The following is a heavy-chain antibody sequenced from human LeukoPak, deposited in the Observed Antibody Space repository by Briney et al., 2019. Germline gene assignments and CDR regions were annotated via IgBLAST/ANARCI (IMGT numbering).Heavy chain of an antibody. Sequence: GGPLRLSCAASGFTVSSNYMSWVRQAPGKGLEWVSVIYSGGSTYYADSVKGRFTISRDNSKNTLYLQMNSLRAEDTAVYYCARNMYTSSWYPSFDYWGQGTLVTVSS. V-gene: IGHV3-53*01. CDR1: GFTVSSNY. CDR3: ARNMYTSSWYPSFDY. D-gene: IGHD6-13*01. J-gene: IGHJ4*02. CDR2: IYSGGST.